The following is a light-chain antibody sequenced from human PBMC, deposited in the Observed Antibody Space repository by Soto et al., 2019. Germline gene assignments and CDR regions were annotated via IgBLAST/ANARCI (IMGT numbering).Light chain of an antibody. J-gene: IGLJ3*02. CDR2: LEGSGSY. CDR3: ETWDSNTRV. CDR1: SGHSTYI. Sequence: QLVLTQSSSASASLGSSFKLTCTLSSGHSTYIIAWHQQQPGKAPRYLMKLEGSGSYNKGSGVPDRFSGSSSGADRYLTISNLQFEDEADYYCETWDSNTRVFGGGTKLTVL. V-gene: IGLV4-60*02.